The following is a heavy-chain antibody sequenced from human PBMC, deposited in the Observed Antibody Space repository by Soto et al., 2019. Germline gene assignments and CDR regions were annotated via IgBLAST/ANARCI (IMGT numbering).Heavy chain of an antibody. CDR2: IYYSGST. V-gene: IGHV4-39*01. CDR3: ARHGDLYYYYGMDV. J-gene: IGHJ6*02. D-gene: IGHD7-27*01. CDR1: GGSISSSSYY. Sequence: SETLSLTCTVSGGSISSSSYYWGWIRQPPGKGLEWIGSIYYSGSTYYNPSLKSRVTISVDTSKNQFSLKLSSVTAADTAVYYCARHGDLYYYYGMDVWGQGXTVTVYS.